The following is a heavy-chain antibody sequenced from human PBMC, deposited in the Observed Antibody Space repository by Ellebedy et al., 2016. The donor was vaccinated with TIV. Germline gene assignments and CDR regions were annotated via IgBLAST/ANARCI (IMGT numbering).Heavy chain of an antibody. J-gene: IGHJ4*02. V-gene: IGHV3-23*01. CDR1: GFTFNTYA. Sequence: GESLKISCAASGFTFNTYAMGWVRQAPGKGLEWVSTISSDGSGTYYPNSVNGRFTISRDNSNNTLWLQMSGLRAEDTARYFCAKDLGIERQWGFDYWGQGTLVTVSS. D-gene: IGHD1-26*01. CDR2: ISSDGSGT. CDR3: AKDLGIERQWGFDY.